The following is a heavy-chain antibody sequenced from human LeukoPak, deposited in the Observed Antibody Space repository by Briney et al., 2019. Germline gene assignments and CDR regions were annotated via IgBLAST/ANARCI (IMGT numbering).Heavy chain of an antibody. J-gene: IGHJ5*02. CDR3: TRMSREAPGLPDL. CDR1: GFIFSSFW. D-gene: IGHD5-24*01. Sequence: PGGPLRLPCAASGFIFSSFWMQGVRQARGKGVVWVSRFCSDGSSTFCAVSVEGRFTIPRDNAKNTLYPQIGSLRADDTAVYYCTRMSREAPGLPDLWGQGTLVTVSS. V-gene: IGHV3-74*01. CDR2: FCSDGSST.